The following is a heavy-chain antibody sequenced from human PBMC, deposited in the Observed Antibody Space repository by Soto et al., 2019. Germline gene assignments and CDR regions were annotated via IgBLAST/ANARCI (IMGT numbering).Heavy chain of an antibody. CDR3: SNGHYSSSSRGWFDP. V-gene: IGHV1-69*01. Sequence: QVQLVQFGAEVKKPGSSVKVSCKASGGTFSSSAISWVRQAPGQGLEWMGGIIPIFGTADYAQKFQGRVTITADESTTTAYMELSSLRPADTAVYYCSNGHYSSSSRGWFDPWGQGTLVIVSS. J-gene: IGHJ5*02. CDR1: GGTFSSSA. CDR2: IIPIFGTA. D-gene: IGHD6-13*01.